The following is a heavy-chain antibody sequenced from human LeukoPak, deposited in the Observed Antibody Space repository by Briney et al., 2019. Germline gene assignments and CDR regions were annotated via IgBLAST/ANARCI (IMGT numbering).Heavy chain of an antibody. V-gene: IGHV1-69*06. Sequence: GASVKVSCKASGGTFSSYAISWVRQAPGQGLEWMGRIIPIFGTANYAQKFQGRVTITADKSTSTAYMELSSLRSEDTAVYYCARGIDNIVGATNDYWGQGTLVTVSS. J-gene: IGHJ4*02. CDR2: IIPIFGTA. D-gene: IGHD1-26*01. CDR3: ARGIDNIVGATNDY. CDR1: GGTFSSYA.